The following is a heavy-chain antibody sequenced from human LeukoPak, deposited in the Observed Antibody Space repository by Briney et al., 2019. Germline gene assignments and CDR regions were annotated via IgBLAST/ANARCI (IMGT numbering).Heavy chain of an antibody. CDR2: ISAYNGNT. CDR1: GYTLTSYG. Sequence: ASVKVSCKASGYTLTSYGISWVRQAPGQGLEWMGWISAYNGNTNYAQKLQGRVTMTTDTSTSTAYMELRSLRSDDTAVYYCARDKPVGEYQLLYLPFSAFDYWGQGTLVSVSS. D-gene: IGHD2-2*02. CDR3: ARDKPVGEYQLLYLPFSAFDY. J-gene: IGHJ4*02. V-gene: IGHV1-18*01.